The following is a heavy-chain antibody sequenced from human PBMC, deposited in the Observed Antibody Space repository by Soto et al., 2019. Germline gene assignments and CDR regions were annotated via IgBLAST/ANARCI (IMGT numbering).Heavy chain of an antibody. Sequence: SETLSLTCTVSGGSISSYYWSWIRQPPGKGLEWIGYIYYSGSTNYNPSLKSRVTISVDTSKNQFSLKLSSVTAADTAVYYCARLEGGWFDPWGQGTLVTVSS. J-gene: IGHJ5*02. CDR1: GGSISSYY. CDR2: IYYSGST. D-gene: IGHD2-15*01. CDR3: ARLEGGWFDP. V-gene: IGHV4-59*08.